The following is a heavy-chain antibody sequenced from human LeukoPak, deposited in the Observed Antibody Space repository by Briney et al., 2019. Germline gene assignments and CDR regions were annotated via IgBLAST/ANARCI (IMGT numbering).Heavy chain of an antibody. V-gene: IGHV3-21*01. Sequence: GGSLRLSCAASGFTFSSYSMNWVRQAPGKGLEWVSSISSSSSYIYYADSVKGRFTISRDNAKSSLSLQMNSLRVDDTAIYYCACGPNAFDVWGQGTGVTVSS. CDR3: ACGPNAFDV. CDR1: GFTFSSYS. CDR2: ISSSSSYI. J-gene: IGHJ3*01.